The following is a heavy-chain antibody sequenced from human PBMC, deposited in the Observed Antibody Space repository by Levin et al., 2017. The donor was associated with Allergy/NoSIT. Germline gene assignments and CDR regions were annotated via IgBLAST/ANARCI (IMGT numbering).Heavy chain of an antibody. CDR3: ARDSGDGSEYIWGSWFSAFDI. CDR2: IYSGGST. V-gene: IGHV3-53*01. Sequence: QPGGSLRLSCAASGFTVSSNYMSWVRQAPGKGLEWVSVIYSGGSTYYADSVKGRFTISRDNSKNTLYLQMNSLGAEDTAVYYCARDSGDGSEYIWGSWFSAFDIWGQGTMVTVSS. J-gene: IGHJ3*02. CDR1: GFTVSSNY. D-gene: IGHD3-16*01.